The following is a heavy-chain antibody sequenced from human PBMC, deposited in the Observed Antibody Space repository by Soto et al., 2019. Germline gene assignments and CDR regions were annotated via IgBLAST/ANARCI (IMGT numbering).Heavy chain of an antibody. D-gene: IGHD3-10*01. CDR2: ISYDGENQ. CDR1: GFSFSHYA. Sequence: GGSLRLSCAASGFSFSHYAMHWVRQPPGKGLEWVALISYDGENQYFTDSVRGRFTISRYNSKTAVYLEMNNLRLDDTATYYCVSPHSESSNAFDLWGQGTLVTVSS. J-gene: IGHJ5*02. V-gene: IGHV3-30*04. CDR3: VSPHSESSNAFDL.